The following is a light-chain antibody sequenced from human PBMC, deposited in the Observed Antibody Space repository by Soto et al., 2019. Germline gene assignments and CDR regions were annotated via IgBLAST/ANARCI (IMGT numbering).Light chain of an antibody. CDR2: LNSDDSH. CDR3: QTWGTGIYWV. Sequence: QSVLTQSTSASASLGSSVKLTCTLSSGHSSYAIAWHQQQPEKAPRYLMKLNSDDSHSKGDGIPDRFSGSSSGAERYLTISSLQSEDDADYYCQTWGTGIYWVFGGGTKVTVL. CDR1: SGHSSYA. J-gene: IGLJ3*02. V-gene: IGLV4-69*01.